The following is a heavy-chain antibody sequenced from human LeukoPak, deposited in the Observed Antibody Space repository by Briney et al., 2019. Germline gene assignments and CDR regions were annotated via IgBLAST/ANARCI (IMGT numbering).Heavy chain of an antibody. J-gene: IGHJ5*02. D-gene: IGHD1-26*01. V-gene: IGHV3-74*01. CDR1: GFTLSTYW. CDR2: INSDGSIT. CDR3: ARGLYGGSVNWFDP. Sequence: GGSLRLSCAASGFTLSTYWMHWVRQAPGKGLVWVSRINSDGSITNYADSVKGRFTFSRDNAKGTLYLQMNSLRAEDTAVYYCARGLYGGSVNWFDPWGQGTLVTVSS.